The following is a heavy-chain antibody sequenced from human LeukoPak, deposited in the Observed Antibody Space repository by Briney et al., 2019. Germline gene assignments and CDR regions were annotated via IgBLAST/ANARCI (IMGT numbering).Heavy chain of an antibody. Sequence: SETLSLACTVSGDSISSYYWSWIRQPPGKGLEWIGYIYYIGSTNYNPSLKSRVTISVDTSKNQFSLKLSSVTAADTAVYYCARDYAFDIWGQGTMVTVSS. CDR3: ARDYAFDI. CDR2: IYYIGST. J-gene: IGHJ3*02. CDR1: GDSISSYY. V-gene: IGHV4-59*01.